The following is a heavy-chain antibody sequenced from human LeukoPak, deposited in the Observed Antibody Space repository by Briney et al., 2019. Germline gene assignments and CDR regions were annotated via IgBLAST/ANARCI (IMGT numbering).Heavy chain of an antibody. D-gene: IGHD2-2*01. CDR3: ARRAPSQTDIVVVPALYYFDY. J-gene: IGHJ4*02. Sequence: SETLSLTCTVSGGSISSGDYYWSWIRQPPGKGLEWIVYIYYSGSTYYNPSLKSRVTISVDTSKNQFSLKLSSVTAADTAVYYCARRAPSQTDIVVVPALYYFDYWGQGTLVTVSS. CDR2: IYYSGST. CDR1: GGSISSGDYY. V-gene: IGHV4-30-4*08.